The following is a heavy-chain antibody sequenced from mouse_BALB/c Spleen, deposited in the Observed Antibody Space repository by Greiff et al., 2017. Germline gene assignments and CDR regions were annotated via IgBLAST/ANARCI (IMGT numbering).Heavy chain of an antibody. D-gene: IGHD2-2*01. V-gene: IGHV5-17*02. J-gene: IGHJ4*01. CDR3: ARAYGYEMYYAMDY. CDR2: ISSGSSTI. Sequence: DVKLVESGGGLVQPGGSRKLSCAASGFTFSSFGMHWVRQAPEKGLEWVAYISSGSSTIYYADTVKGRFTISRDNPKNTLFLQMTSLRSEDTAMYYCARAYGYEMYYAMDYWGEGTAVTVSA. CDR1: GFTFSSFG.